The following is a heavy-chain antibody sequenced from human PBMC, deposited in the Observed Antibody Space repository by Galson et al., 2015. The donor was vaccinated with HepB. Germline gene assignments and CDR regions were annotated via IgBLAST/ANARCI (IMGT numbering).Heavy chain of an antibody. CDR3: AKVGGWGSGYDYGQGYFDY. J-gene: IGHJ4*02. D-gene: IGHD5-12*01. CDR2: ISYDGSYK. CDR1: GFTFSSYG. V-gene: IGHV3-30*18. Sequence: SLRLSCAASGFTFSSYGMHWVRQAPGKGLEWVAVISYDGSYKNYADSVKGRFTISRDNSKNTLYLQMNSLRAEDTAVYYCAKVGGWGSGYDYGQGYFDYWGQGTLVAVSS.